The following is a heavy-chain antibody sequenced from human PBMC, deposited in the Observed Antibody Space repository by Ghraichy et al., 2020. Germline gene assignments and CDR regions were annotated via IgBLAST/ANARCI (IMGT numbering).Heavy chain of an antibody. CDR1: GGSISSTSYY. CDR3: ARQFDCGGDCSNYYFDY. V-gene: IGHV4-39*01. CDR2: IYYTGST. D-gene: IGHD2-21*02. Sequence: SETLSLTCTVSGGSISSTSYYWGWIRQPPGKGLEWFGSIYYTGSTYYNPSLRSRVTISVDTSKNQFSLKMSSVTAADTAVYYCARQFDCGGDCSNYYFDYWGQGTLVTVSS. J-gene: IGHJ4*02.